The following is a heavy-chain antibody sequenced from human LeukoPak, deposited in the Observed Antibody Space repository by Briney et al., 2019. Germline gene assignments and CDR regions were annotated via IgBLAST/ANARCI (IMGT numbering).Heavy chain of an antibody. V-gene: IGHV3-43*01. J-gene: IGHJ5*02. Sequence: GGSLRLSCAASGFTFDDYTMHWVRQAPGKGLEWVSLISWDGGSTYYADSVKGRFTISRDNAKNSVYLQMNSLRAEDTAVYFCARDTYFYDTSGYYINDLWGQGTLVTVSS. CDR2: ISWDGGST. D-gene: IGHD3-22*01. CDR3: ARDTYFYDTSGYYINDL. CDR1: GFTFDDYT.